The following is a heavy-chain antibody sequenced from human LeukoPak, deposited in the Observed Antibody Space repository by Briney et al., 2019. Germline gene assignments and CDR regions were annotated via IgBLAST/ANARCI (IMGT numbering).Heavy chain of an antibody. CDR3: AKGDSSGWYLSWFDP. J-gene: IGHJ5*02. CDR1: GFTFSSYG. D-gene: IGHD6-19*01. CDR2: ISGSGGST. V-gene: IGHV3-23*01. Sequence: GGSLRLSCAASGFTFSSYGMHWVRQAPGKGLEWVSAISGSGGSTYYADSVKGRFTISRDNSKNTLYLQMNSLRAEDTAVYYCAKGDSSGWYLSWFDPWGQGTLVTVSS.